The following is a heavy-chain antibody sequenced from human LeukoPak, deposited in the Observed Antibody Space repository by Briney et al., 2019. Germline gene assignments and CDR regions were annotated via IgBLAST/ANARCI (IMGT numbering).Heavy chain of an antibody. V-gene: IGHV4-59*01. CDR3: ARTRGYSYGQRGHWYFDL. CDR1: GGSISSYY. Sequence: PSETLSLTCTVSGGSISSYYWTWIRQPPGKGLEWIGYIYYSGSTNYNPSLKSRVTISIDTSKSQFSLKLSSVTAADTAVYYCARTRGYSYGQRGHWYFDLWGRGTLVTVSS. CDR2: IYYSGST. D-gene: IGHD5-18*01. J-gene: IGHJ2*01.